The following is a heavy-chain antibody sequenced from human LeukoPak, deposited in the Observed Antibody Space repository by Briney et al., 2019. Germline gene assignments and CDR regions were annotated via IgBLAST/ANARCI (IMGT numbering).Heavy chain of an antibody. CDR3: ARSEGELDYFDY. V-gene: IGHV3-7*01. D-gene: IGHD1-26*01. Sequence: GGSLRLSCVGSGFTFSSYWMSWVRQAPGKGLEWVANIKEDGSEKYYVDSVKGRFTISRDNRKNSLYLQMNSLRAEDTAVYYCARSEGELDYFDYWGQGTLVTVSS. CDR1: GFTFSSYW. J-gene: IGHJ4*02. CDR2: IKEDGSEK.